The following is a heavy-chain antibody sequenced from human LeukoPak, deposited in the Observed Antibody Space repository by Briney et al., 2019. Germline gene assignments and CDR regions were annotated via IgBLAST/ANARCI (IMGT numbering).Heavy chain of an antibody. J-gene: IGHJ3*02. D-gene: IGHD3-16*02. Sequence: GGSLRLSCAASGFTFSGSPMHWVRQASGKGLEWVGRVRSKSNGYATAYAASVKGRFTISRDDSKNTAYLQMNSLKTEDTAIYYCTRINPTTGSYHDAFDIWGQGTMVTVSS. V-gene: IGHV3-73*01. CDR1: GFTFSGSP. CDR3: TRINPTTGSYHDAFDI. CDR2: VRSKSNGYAT.